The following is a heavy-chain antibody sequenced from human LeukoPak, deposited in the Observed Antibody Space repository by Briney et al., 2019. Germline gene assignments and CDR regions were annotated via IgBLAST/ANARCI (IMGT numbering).Heavy chain of an antibody. CDR1: GYSFTDYY. D-gene: IGHD1-26*01. CDR2: INPNNGDT. CDR3: ARVNGEWEPLEY. J-gene: IGHJ4*02. Sequence: ASVKVSCKPSGYSFTDYYMHWVRQAPGQGLEWVGWINPNNGDTNSAQKFQGRVTMTRDTSITTVYMELSRLTSDDTAVYYCARVNGEWEPLEYWGQGTLVTVSS. V-gene: IGHV1-2*02.